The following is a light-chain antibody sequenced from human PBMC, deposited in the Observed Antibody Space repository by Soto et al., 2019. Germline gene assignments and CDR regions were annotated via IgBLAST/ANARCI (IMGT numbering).Light chain of an antibody. CDR1: QDISHY. J-gene: IGKJ1*01. CDR2: AVS. Sequence: DIQVTQSPSAMSASVGDRVTITCRASQDISHYLAWFQQKPGKVPKRLIFAVSNLESGVPSRFRGSGSGTEFTLTITSLQPEDFATYYCLQHNSYPWTFGQGTKLDIK. V-gene: IGKV1-17*03. CDR3: LQHNSYPWT.